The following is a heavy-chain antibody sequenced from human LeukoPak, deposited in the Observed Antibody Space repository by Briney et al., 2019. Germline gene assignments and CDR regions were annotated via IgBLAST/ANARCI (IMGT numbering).Heavy chain of an antibody. CDR3: ARDNGGPYGSGSYQYYGMDV. CDR1: GFTFSDYY. D-gene: IGHD3-10*01. V-gene: IGHV3-11*06. CDR2: ISSSSSYT. Sequence: GGSLRLSCAASGFTFSDYYMSWIRQAPGKGLEWVSYISSSSSYTNYADSVKGRFTISRDNAKNSLYLQMNSLRAEDTAVYYCARDNGGPYGSGSYQYYGMDVWGKGTRSPSPQ. J-gene: IGHJ6*04.